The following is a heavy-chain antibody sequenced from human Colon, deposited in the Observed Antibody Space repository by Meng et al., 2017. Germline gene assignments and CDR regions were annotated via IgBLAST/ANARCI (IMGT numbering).Heavy chain of an antibody. Sequence: QMQLVQSGAEVKKSGSSVKVSCKASGGTFTTYTYTWIRQAPGQGLEWVGGIIPLTGTTKSTQRFQGRLTITADKTTNTVYMDLTSLRSDDTVVYFCARGAVDFDYWGQGTLVTVSS. D-gene: IGHD2-15*01. V-gene: IGHV1-69*06. J-gene: IGHJ4*02. CDR2: IIPLTGTT. CDR1: GGTFTTYT. CDR3: ARGAVDFDY.